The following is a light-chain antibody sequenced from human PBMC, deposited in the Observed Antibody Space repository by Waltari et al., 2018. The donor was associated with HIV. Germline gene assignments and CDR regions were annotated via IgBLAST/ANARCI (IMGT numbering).Light chain of an antibody. CDR2: DVS. J-gene: IGLJ1*01. CDR3: SSYTSSSTLEV. Sequence: QSALTQPASVSGSPGQSITISCPGTSSDVGGYNYVSCYQQHPGKAPKLMIYDVSNRPSGVSNRFSGSKSGNTASLTISGLQAEDEADYYCSSYTSSSTLEVFGTGTKVTVL. CDR1: SSDVGGYNY. V-gene: IGLV2-14*01.